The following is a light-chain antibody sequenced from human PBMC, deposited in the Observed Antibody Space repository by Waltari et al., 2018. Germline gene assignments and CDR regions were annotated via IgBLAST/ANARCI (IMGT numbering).Light chain of an antibody. J-gene: IGKJ1*01. V-gene: IGKV3-20*01. CDR3: QQYGTSRT. Sequence: EIVLTQSPDTLSLSPGERATLSCRASQSVSSNYFAWYQQKPGQAPRLLIYGASNRATGIPDRFSGRGSGTDITLTISRLEPEDSAVYYCQQYGTSRTFGRGTKVEIK. CDR1: QSVSSNY. CDR2: GAS.